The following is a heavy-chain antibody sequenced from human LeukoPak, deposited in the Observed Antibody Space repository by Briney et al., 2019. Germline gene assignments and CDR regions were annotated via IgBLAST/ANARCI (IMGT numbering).Heavy chain of an antibody. Sequence: GGSLRLSCAASGFTFSSYGMHWVRQAPGKGLERVAVIWYDGSNKYYADSVKGRFTISRDNSKNTLYLQMDSLRAEDTAVYYCARDRIAVASLDYWGQGTLVTVSS. CDR1: GFTFSSYG. J-gene: IGHJ4*02. CDR3: ARDRIAVASLDY. CDR2: IWYDGSNK. V-gene: IGHV3-33*01. D-gene: IGHD6-19*01.